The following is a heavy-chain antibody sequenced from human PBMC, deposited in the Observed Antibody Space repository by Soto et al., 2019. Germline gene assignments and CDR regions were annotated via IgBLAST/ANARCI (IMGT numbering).Heavy chain of an antibody. Sequence: EVQLVESGGGLVQPGGSLRLSCAASGFTFSSYWMHWVRQAPGKGLVWVSRINSDGSSTSYADSVKGRFTISRDNAKNTLYLQMNSLRAEDTAVYYCAILSVGWLGRDAFDIWGQGTMVTVSS. CDR1: GFTFSSYW. J-gene: IGHJ3*02. CDR3: AILSVGWLGRDAFDI. D-gene: IGHD6-19*01. V-gene: IGHV3-74*01. CDR2: INSDGSST.